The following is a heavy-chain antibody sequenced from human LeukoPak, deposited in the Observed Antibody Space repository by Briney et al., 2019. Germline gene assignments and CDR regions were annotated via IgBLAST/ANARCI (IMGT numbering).Heavy chain of an antibody. CDR1: GITVSSNY. V-gene: IGHV3-66*02. CDR2: TYSGGST. D-gene: IGHD3-3*01. J-gene: IGHJ4*02. CDR3: ARAGPLWSAYYPEY. Sequence: GGSLRLSCAAYGITVSSNYMSWVRQAPGKGLEWVSVTYSGGSTYYADSVKGRFTISRDNSENTLHLLMNSLRPEDTAVYYCARAGPLWSAYYPEYWGQGTLVTVSS.